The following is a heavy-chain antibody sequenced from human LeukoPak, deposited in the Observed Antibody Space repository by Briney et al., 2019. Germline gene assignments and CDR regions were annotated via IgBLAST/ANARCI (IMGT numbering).Heavy chain of an antibody. J-gene: IGHJ5*02. Sequence: ASVKVSCKASGGTFSSYAISWVRQAPGQGLEWMGGIIPIFGTANYAQKFQGGVTITADESTSTAYMELSSLRSEDTAVYYCARDQCSGGSCLVSWFDPWGQGTLVTVSS. V-gene: IGHV1-69*13. CDR2: IIPIFGTA. D-gene: IGHD2-15*01. CDR1: GGTFSSYA. CDR3: ARDQCSGGSCLVSWFDP.